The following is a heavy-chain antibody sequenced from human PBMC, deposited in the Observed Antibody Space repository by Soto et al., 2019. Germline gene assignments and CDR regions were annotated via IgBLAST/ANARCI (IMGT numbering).Heavy chain of an antibody. V-gene: IGHV3-30*18. J-gene: IGHJ4*02. D-gene: IGHD6-19*01. CDR3: AKDGNVYSSGWYAPSLDY. CDR2: ISYDGSNT. Sequence: QVQLVESGGGVVQPGRSLRLSCAASGFTFSSYGMHWVRQAPGKGLEWVAVISYDGSNTYYADSVKGRFTISRDNSKTQLYLQMNSMRAEDTAVYYCAKDGNVYSSGWYAPSLDYWGQGTLVTVSS. CDR1: GFTFSSYG.